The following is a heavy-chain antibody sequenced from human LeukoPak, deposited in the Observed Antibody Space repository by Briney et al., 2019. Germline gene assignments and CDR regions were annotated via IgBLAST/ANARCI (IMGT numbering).Heavy chain of an antibody. J-gene: IGHJ6*03. Sequence: SETLSLTCTVSGGSISSGYYYWSWIRQTAGKGLEWIGRIYNRGSTNYNPSLKSRVTISIDTSKNQFSLKLSSVTAADTAVYYCARRDYDFWSGPDKDYYYYYMDVWGTGTTVTVSS. D-gene: IGHD3-3*01. CDR1: GGSISSGYYY. CDR2: IYNRGST. CDR3: ARRDYDFWSGPDKDYYYYYMDV. V-gene: IGHV4-61*02.